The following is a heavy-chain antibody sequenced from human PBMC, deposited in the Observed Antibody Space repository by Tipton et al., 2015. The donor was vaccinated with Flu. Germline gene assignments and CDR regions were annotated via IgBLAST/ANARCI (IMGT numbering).Heavy chain of an antibody. Sequence: AASGFTFSSYSMNWVRQAPGKGLEWVSSISSSSSYIYYADSVKGRFTISRDNAKNPLYLQMNSLRAEDTAVYYCASTGLRSSMDVWGQGTTVTVSS. CDR1: GFTFSSYS. J-gene: IGHJ6*02. CDR3: ASTGLRSSMDV. V-gene: IGHV3-21*01. CDR2: ISSSSSYI. D-gene: IGHD5-12*01.